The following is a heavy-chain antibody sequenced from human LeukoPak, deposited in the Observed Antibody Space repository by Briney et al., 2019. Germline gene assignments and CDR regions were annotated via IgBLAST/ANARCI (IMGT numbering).Heavy chain of an antibody. V-gene: IGHV3-30*18. CDR1: GFTFSNYG. CDR3: AKDEHYYDSSGYWS. J-gene: IGHJ4*02. Sequence: GGSLRLSCAGSGFTFSNYGMHWVRQAPGKGLEWVAVISYDGSNKYYADSVKGRFTISRDNSKNTLYLQMNSLRAEDTAVYYCAKDEHYYDSSGYWSWGQGTLVTVSS. D-gene: IGHD3-22*01. CDR2: ISYDGSNK.